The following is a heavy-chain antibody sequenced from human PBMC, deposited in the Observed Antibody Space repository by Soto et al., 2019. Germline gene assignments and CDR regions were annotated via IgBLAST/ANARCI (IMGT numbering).Heavy chain of an antibody. CDR2: IYYSGST. J-gene: IGHJ3*02. D-gene: IGHD3-22*01. Sequence: QVQLQESGPGLVKPSETLSLTCTVSGGSISSYYWSWIRQPPGKGLEWIGYIYYSGSTNYNPSLRRRVTISVDTSKNQFSLKLSSVTAADTAVYYCAREEGEVDSSGTFDALDILGQGTIGTVSS. V-gene: IGHV4-59*01. CDR1: GGSISSYY. CDR3: AREEGEVDSSGTFDALDI.